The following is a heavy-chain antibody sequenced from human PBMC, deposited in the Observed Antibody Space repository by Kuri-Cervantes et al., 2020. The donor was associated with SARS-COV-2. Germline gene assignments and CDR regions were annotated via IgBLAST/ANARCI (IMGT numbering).Heavy chain of an antibody. V-gene: IGHV3-7*02. Sequence: GESLKISCTASGVTFNTYGMHWVRQAPGKGLEWVANIKQDGSEKNYVDSVQGRFPISRDNAKNSLYLQMNSLRAEDTAVYYCARAHFSTPTRSSPGGYWGQGTLVTVSS. CDR2: IKQDGSEK. D-gene: IGHD2/OR15-2a*01. CDR1: GVTFNTYG. J-gene: IGHJ4*02. CDR3: ARAHFSTPTRSSPGGY.